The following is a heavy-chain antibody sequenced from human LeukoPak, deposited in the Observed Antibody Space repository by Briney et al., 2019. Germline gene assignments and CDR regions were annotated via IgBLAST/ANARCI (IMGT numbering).Heavy chain of an antibody. J-gene: IGHJ4*02. CDR2: IIPVFAKT. CDR3: ARWAASCSSANCPYYLDY. Sequence: SVKVSCKASGDTFSSYAISWVRQAPGQGLEWMGRIIPVFAKTEYTQKFRGRVTITADKSTSTAFMELSSLTSEDRAVYYCARWAASCSSANCPYYLDYWGQGALVTVSS. CDR1: GDTFSSYA. V-gene: IGHV1-69*04. D-gene: IGHD2-2*01.